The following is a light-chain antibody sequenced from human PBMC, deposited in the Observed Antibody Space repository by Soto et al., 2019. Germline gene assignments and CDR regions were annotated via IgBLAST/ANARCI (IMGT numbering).Light chain of an antibody. Sequence: EIVLTQSPDTLALSPGERATLSCRASQSVTSTYLAWYQQKPGQAPSLLIFGISSRATGIPDRFSGSGSGTDFTLTIARLEPEDFAVYSCQQYGSSYAFGQGTKLEIK. V-gene: IGKV3-20*01. J-gene: IGKJ2*01. CDR3: QQYGSSYA. CDR2: GIS. CDR1: QSVTSTY.